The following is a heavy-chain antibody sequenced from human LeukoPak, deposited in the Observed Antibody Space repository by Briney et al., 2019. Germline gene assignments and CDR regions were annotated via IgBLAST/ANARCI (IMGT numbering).Heavy chain of an antibody. D-gene: IGHD3-10*01. CDR3: ARQSMVRGVLVPDAFDI. CDR2: ISYDGSNK. Sequence: PGRSLRLSCAASGFTFSSYAMHWVRQAPGKGLEWVAVISYDGSNKYYADSVKGRFTISRDNSKNTLYLQMNSLRAEDTAVYYCARQSMVRGVLVPDAFDIWGQGTMVTVSS. CDR1: GFTFSSYA. V-gene: IGHV3-30-3*01. J-gene: IGHJ3*02.